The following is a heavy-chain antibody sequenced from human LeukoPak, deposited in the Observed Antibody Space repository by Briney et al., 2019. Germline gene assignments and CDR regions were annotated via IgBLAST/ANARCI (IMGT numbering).Heavy chain of an antibody. CDR3: ANPGIAAAGTPEYFDY. J-gene: IGHJ4*02. Sequence: ASVKVSCKASGGTFSSYGISCVRQAPGQGLEWMGRIIPILGIANYAQKFQGRVTITADKSTSTAYMELSSLRSEDTAVYYCANPGIAAAGTPEYFDYWGQGTLVTVSS. CDR1: GGTFSSYG. D-gene: IGHD6-13*01. CDR2: IIPILGIA. V-gene: IGHV1-69*04.